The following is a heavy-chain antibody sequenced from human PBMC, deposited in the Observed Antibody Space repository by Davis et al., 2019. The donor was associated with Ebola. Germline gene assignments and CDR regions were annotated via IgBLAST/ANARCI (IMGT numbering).Heavy chain of an antibody. Sequence: GESLKISCAASGFTFSSYEMSWVRQAPGKGLEWVANIKQDGSEKYYVDSVKGRFTISRDNAKNSLYLQMNSLRAEDTAVYYCARVRARLLVSIDYWGQGTLVTVSS. CDR1: GFTFSSYE. CDR2: IKQDGSEK. V-gene: IGHV3-7*03. D-gene: IGHD3-22*01. CDR3: ARVRARLLVSIDY. J-gene: IGHJ4*02.